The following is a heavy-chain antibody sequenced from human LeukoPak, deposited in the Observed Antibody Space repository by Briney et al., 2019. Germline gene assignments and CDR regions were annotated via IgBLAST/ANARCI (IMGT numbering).Heavy chain of an antibody. D-gene: IGHD3-22*01. CDR3: AKDGDSSGYYFDYFDY. Sequence: GGSLRLSCAASGFSFSSYAMSWVPQAPGKGLKWVSAISGSGGSTYYADSVKGRFTISRDNSKNTLYLQMNSLRAEDTAVYYCAKDGDSSGYYFDYFDYWGQGTLVTVSS. J-gene: IGHJ4*02. CDR1: GFSFSSYA. V-gene: IGHV3-23*01. CDR2: ISGSGGST.